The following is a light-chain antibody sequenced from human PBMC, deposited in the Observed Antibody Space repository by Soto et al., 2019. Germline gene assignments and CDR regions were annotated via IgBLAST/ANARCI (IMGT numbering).Light chain of an antibody. Sequence: QSVLTQPPSASGTPGQRVTISCSGSSSNIGSNTVNWYQQLPGTAPKLLIYSNNQRPSGVPDRFSGSKSGTSASLAISGLQSEDEGDHYCPAWDDSLNGVVFGGGTQLTVL. J-gene: IGLJ2*01. V-gene: IGLV1-44*01. CDR2: SNN. CDR1: SSNIGSNT. CDR3: PAWDDSLNGVV.